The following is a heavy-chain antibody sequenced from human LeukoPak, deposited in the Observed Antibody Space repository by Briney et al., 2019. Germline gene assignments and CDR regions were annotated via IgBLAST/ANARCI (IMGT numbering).Heavy chain of an antibody. CDR3: ARLSVFTADYDILTGYFDY. D-gene: IGHD3-9*01. V-gene: IGHV4-39*01. Sequence: SETLSLTCTVSGGSISSSSYYWGWIRQPPGKGLEWIVSIYYSGSTYYKPSLKSRVTISVDASKNQFSLKLTSVTAADTAVYYCARLSVFTADYDILTGYFDYWGQGTLVTVSS. CDR2: IYYSGST. CDR1: GGSISSSSYY. J-gene: IGHJ4*02.